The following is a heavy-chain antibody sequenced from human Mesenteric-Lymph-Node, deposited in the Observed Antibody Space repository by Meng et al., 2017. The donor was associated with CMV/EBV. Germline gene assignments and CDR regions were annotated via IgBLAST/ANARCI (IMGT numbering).Heavy chain of an antibody. CDR1: GGSFSGYY. CDR3: ARVDFWSGYYMRSSNWFDP. V-gene: IGHV4-34*01. D-gene: IGHD3-3*01. CDR2: INHSGST. Sequence: GSLRLSCAVYGGSFSGYYWSWIRQPPGKGLEWIGEINHSGSTNYHPSLKSRVTISVDTSKNQFSLKLSSVTAADTAVYYCARVDFWSGYYMRSSNWFDPWGQGTLVTVSS. J-gene: IGHJ5*02.